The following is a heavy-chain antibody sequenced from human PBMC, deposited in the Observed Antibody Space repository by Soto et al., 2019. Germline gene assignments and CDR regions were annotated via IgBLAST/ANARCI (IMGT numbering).Heavy chain of an antibody. CDR3: AKEVTSCCYPGFDS. CDR1: GFYFSAYA. Sequence: EVQLLESGGDLVQPGGSLRLSCVASGFYFSAYALAWVRQAPGKGLECISGISGDGKATHYAESVRGRFTISRDNSKNTVYLRMDRLRAADTALYYCAKEVTSCCYPGFDSWGQGTLVTVSS. D-gene: IGHD2-21*01. CDR2: ISGDGKAT. V-gene: IGHV3-23*01. J-gene: IGHJ4*02.